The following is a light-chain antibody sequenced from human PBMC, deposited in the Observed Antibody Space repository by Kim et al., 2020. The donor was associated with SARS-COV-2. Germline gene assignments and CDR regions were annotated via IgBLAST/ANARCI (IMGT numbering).Light chain of an antibody. Sequence: FVYWYQQLPGAAPRLLIYGNTQRPSGVPDRFSGSKSGTSASLAISGLRPEDEADYYCAAWDDSLSARLFGGGTQLTVL. CDR1: F. CDR3: AAWDDSLSARL. J-gene: IGLJ2*01. V-gene: IGLV1-47*02. CDR2: GNT.